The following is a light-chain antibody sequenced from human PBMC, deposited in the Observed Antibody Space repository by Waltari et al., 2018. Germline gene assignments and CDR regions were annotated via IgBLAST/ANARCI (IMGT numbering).Light chain of an antibody. CDR2: KAS. J-gene: IGKJ1*01. CDR3: QQYNAYWT. V-gene: IGKV1-5*03. Sequence: DIQMTQSPSTLSASLGDRVTITCRASQSISTWLAWYQQKPGKAPKLLIYKASTLESGVPSRFSGSGSGTEFTLTISSLQPDDFATYYCQQYNAYWTFGQGTKEEIK. CDR1: QSISTW.